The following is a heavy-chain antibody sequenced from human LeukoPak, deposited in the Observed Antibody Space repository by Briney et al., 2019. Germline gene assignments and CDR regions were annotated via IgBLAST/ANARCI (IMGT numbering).Heavy chain of an antibody. V-gene: IGHV1-8*03. J-gene: IGHJ4*02. CDR3: ARGGEYYYFDY. CDR1: GYSFTNYD. D-gene: IGHD3-16*01. CDR2: MNPKSGDT. Sequence: ASVKVSCKASGYSFTNYDINWVRQATGQGLEWMGWMNPKSGDTGYSQKFQGRVTITRDTSATTAYMELSSLRSEDMAVYYCARGGEYYYFDYWGQGTLVTVSS.